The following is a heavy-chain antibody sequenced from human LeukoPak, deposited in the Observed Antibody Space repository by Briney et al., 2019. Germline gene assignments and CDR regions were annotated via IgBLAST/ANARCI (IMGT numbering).Heavy chain of an antibody. D-gene: IGHD1-26*01. V-gene: IGHV3-30*02. CDR2: IRYDGTTT. CDR3: AKETRGSYSDY. CDR1: GFTFSSSG. J-gene: IGHJ4*02. Sequence: PGGSLRLSCAASGFTFSSSGMLWVRQAPGKGLEWVAFIRYDGTTTYYADSVKGRFTIPRDNSKNTLYLQMNSLRAEDTAVHYCAKETRGSYSDYWGQGTLVTVSS.